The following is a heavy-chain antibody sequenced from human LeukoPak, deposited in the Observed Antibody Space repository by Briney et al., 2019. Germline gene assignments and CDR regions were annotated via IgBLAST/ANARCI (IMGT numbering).Heavy chain of an antibody. CDR1: GFTFSSYA. V-gene: IGHV3-23*01. Sequence: PGGSLRLSCAASGFTFSSYAVYWVRQAPGKGLEWVSSNSGGSTYYADSVKGRFSISRDNSKNTLYLQMNSLRAEDTAVYYCAKDLGSSGWYIDYWGQGTTVTVSS. D-gene: IGHD6-19*01. CDR2: NSGGST. J-gene: IGHJ4*03. CDR3: AKDLGSSGWYIDY.